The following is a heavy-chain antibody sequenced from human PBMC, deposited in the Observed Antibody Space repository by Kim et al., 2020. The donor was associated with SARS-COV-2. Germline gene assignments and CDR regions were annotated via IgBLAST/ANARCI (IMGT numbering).Heavy chain of an antibody. CDR3: ASGSSSHGFRY. Sequence: INYADSVKGRFSISRDNAKNSLYLQMNSLRDEDMAVYYCASGSSSHGFRYWGQGTLVTVSS. V-gene: IGHV3-48*02. CDR2: I. J-gene: IGHJ4*02. D-gene: IGHD6-13*01.